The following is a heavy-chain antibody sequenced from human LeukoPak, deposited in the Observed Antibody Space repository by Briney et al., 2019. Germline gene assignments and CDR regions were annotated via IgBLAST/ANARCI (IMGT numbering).Heavy chain of an antibody. Sequence: GGSLRLSCAASGFTFSSYGMHWVRQAPGKGLEWVAVIWYDGSNKYYADSVKGRFTISRDNSKNTLYLQMNSLRAEDTAVYYCASLRFLEWLHTPYYYYGMDVWGQGTTVTVSS. CDR3: ASLRFLEWLHTPYYYYGMDV. J-gene: IGHJ6*02. D-gene: IGHD3-3*01. CDR1: GFTFSSYG. CDR2: IWYDGSNK. V-gene: IGHV3-33*01.